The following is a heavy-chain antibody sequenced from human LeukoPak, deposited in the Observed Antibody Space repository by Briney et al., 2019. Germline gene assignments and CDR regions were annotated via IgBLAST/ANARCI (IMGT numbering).Heavy chain of an antibody. J-gene: IGHJ3*02. CDR2: ISGDGGST. CDR1: GFTFYDYA. D-gene: IGHD3-22*01. CDR3: AKDILGVTMIVDAFDI. Sequence: GGSLRLSCAASGFTFYDYAMHWVRQAPGNGLKGCSLISGDGGSTYYAESVKGRFTISRDNSKYSLYLQMNSLRTEDTLLYYCAKDILGVTMIVDAFDIWGEGRMVTASS. V-gene: IGHV3-43*02.